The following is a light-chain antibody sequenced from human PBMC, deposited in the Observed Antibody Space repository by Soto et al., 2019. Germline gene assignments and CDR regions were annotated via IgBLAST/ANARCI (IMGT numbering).Light chain of an antibody. J-gene: IGLJ1*01. CDR2: DDN. Sequence: QYVLTQPRSVSAAPGEKVTISNSGSSSNIGGNSVSWYQQLPGTAPKLLIYDDNKRPSGIPDRFSGSKSGTSATLGITGFQTGDEADYYCGSWDSSLSAYVFGTGTKV. V-gene: IGLV1-51*01. CDR3: GSWDSSLSAYV. CDR1: SSNIGGNS.